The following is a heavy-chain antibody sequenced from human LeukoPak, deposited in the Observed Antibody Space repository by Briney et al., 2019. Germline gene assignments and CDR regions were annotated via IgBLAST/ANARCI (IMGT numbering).Heavy chain of an antibody. CDR3: ARVVQSTDSSGFYLPEYFQH. CDR1: GGSISISSYY. CDR2: IYHSGST. J-gene: IGHJ1*01. V-gene: IGHV4-39*07. D-gene: IGHD3-22*01. Sequence: SETLSLTCTVSGGSISISSYYWGWIRQAPGKGLEWIGSIYHSGSTYYNPSLKSRVTISVDTSKNQFSLKLRSVTAADTAVYYCARVVQSTDSSGFYLPEYFQHWGQGTLVTVSS.